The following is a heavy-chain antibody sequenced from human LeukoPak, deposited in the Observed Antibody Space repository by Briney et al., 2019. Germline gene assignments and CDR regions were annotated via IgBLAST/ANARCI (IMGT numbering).Heavy chain of an antibody. J-gene: IGHJ4*02. CDR2: INHSGST. CDR3: ARRPGSNYLVRLAPRYYFDY. D-gene: IGHD1-7*01. V-gene: IGHV4-34*01. CDR1: GGSFSGYY. Sequence: SETLSLTCAVYGGSFSGYYWSWIRQPPGKGLEWIGEINHSGSTNYNPSLKSRVIISVDTYKTQFSLKLSYVTAADTAVYYCARRPGSNYLVRLAPRYYFDYWDQGTLVTVSS.